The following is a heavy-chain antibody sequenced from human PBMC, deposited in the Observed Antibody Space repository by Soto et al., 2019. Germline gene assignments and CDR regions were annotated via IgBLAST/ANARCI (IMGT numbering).Heavy chain of an antibody. J-gene: IGHJ5*02. CDR1: GGSISSYY. Sequence: SETLSLTCTVSGGSISSYYWGWIRQPPGKGLEWIGYVYNSGSTNHNPSLKSRVTISIDTSKNQFSLKLTSLTATDTAVYYCARGGPSSKWLDPWGQGTLVT. V-gene: IGHV4-59*01. CDR2: VYNSGST. CDR3: ARGGPSSKWLDP.